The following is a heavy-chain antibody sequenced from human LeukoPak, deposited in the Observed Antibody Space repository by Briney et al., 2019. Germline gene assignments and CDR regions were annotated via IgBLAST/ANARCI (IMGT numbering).Heavy chain of an antibody. CDR3: AKAVDGYNYGPRDY. CDR1: GFTFSSYA. J-gene: IGHJ4*02. Sequence: AGGSLRLSCAASGFTFSSYAMSWVRQAPGKGLEWVSAISGSGGSTYYADSVKGRFTISRDNSKNTLYLQMNSLRAEDTAVYYCAKAVDGYNYGPRDYWGQGTLVTDSS. V-gene: IGHV3-23*01. CDR2: ISGSGGST. D-gene: IGHD5-24*01.